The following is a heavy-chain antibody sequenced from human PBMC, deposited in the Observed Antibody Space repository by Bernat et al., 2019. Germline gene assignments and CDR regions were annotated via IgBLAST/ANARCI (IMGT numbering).Heavy chain of an antibody. CDR2: ISYDGSNK. J-gene: IGHJ4*02. V-gene: IGHV3-30-3*01. Sequence: QVQLVESGGGVVQPGTSLRLSCAASGFTFTNYAMHWVRQAPGKGLDWVAAISYDGSNKYYADSVKGRFTISRDNSESTLYLQMNSLRAEDTAVYYCARGRGYSSDGFDYWGQGTLVTVSS. CDR1: GFTFTNYA. D-gene: IGHD5-18*01. CDR3: ARGRGYSSDGFDY.